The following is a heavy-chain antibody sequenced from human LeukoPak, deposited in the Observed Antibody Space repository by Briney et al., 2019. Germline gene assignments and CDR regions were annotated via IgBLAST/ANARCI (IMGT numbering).Heavy chain of an antibody. V-gene: IGHV4-59*01. CDR1: GGSISNSY. D-gene: IGHD3-22*01. CDR3: ARGFDSSGYSTDY. Sequence: SETLSLTCTVSGGSISNSYWSWIRQPPGKGLEWIGYIYYSGSTNYNPSLKSRVTISVDTSKNQFSLKLSSVTAADTAVYYCARGFDSSGYSTDYWGQGTLVTVSS. J-gene: IGHJ4*02. CDR2: IYYSGST.